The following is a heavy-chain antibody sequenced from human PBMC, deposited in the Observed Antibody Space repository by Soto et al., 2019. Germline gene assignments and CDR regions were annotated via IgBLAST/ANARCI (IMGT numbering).Heavy chain of an antibody. CDR3: ARGIKNYYGVDV. CDR2: ISSGGSST. V-gene: IGHV3-74*01. Sequence: GGFLRLSCAVSGFTFSSYDMNWVRQAPGKGLEWVSGISSGGSSTSYADSVKGRFTISRDNAKNTLYLQMNSLRAEDTAVYYCARGIKNYYGVDVWGQGTTVTVSS. CDR1: GFTFSSYD. J-gene: IGHJ6*02.